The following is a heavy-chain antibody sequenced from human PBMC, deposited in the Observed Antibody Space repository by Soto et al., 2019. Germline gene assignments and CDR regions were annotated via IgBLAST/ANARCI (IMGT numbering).Heavy chain of an antibody. CDR3: ERGGNDILTGYYTNWFDP. Sequence: ASVKVSCKASGYTFTSYDINWVRQATGQGLEWMGWMNPNSGNTGYAQKFQGRVTMTRNTSISTAYMELSSLRSEDTAVYYCERGGNDILTGYYTNWFDPWGQGTLVTVSS. V-gene: IGHV1-8*01. J-gene: IGHJ5*02. CDR2: MNPNSGNT. D-gene: IGHD3-9*01. CDR1: GYTFTSYD.